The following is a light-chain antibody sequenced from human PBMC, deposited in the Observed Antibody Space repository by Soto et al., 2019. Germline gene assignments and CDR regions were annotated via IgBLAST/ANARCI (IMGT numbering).Light chain of an antibody. J-gene: IGKJ4*01. V-gene: IGKV3-15*01. CDR2: GAS. Sequence: EVLMTQSPATLSVSPGERVTLSCRASQSVYSNLAWYQQKPGQAPRLLIYGASTRATGLPARFSGSGSGTEFTLTIRSLPSEDFAVYYTQQYNSWPLTFGGGTKVEIK. CDR3: QQYNSWPLT. CDR1: QSVYSN.